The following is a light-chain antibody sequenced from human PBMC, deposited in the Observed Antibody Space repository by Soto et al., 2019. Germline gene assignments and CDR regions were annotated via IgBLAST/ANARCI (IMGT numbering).Light chain of an antibody. CDR1: SSDVGAYDY. CDR3: CSYAGSYASDYV. CDR2: DVS. Sequence: QPVLTQPRSVSGSPGQSVTISCTGTSSDVGAYDYVSWYQQHPGKAPKLMIYDVSKRPSGVPDRFSGSKSGNTASLTISGLQAEDEADYYCCSYAGSYASDYVFGAGTKVTVL. V-gene: IGLV2-11*01. J-gene: IGLJ1*01.